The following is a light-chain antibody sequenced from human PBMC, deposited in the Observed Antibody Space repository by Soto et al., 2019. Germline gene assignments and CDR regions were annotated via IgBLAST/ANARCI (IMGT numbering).Light chain of an antibody. V-gene: IGKV3-11*01. CDR2: DAS. CDR1: QSINNY. CDR3: QQRSDWPLT. Sequence: IVLTQSPATLSLSPGERATLSCRASQSINNYLAWYQQKPGQAPGLLIYDASNRATGIPARFSGSGSGTDFTLTISTLEPEDFAVYYCQQRSDWPLTFGGGTKVDIK. J-gene: IGKJ4*01.